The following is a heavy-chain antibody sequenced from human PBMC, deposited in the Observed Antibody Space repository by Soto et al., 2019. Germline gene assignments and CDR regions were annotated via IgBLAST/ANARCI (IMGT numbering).Heavy chain of an antibody. V-gene: IGHV3-48*04. Sequence: PGGSLRLSCAASGFTFSSYSMSWVRQAPGKGLEWVSYISSSGSTIYYADSVKGRFTISRDNAKNSLYLQMNSLRAEDTAVYYCARTYYDILTGYYLHGDYWGQGTLVTVSS. J-gene: IGHJ4*02. CDR2: ISSSGSTI. D-gene: IGHD3-9*01. CDR3: ARTYYDILTGYYLHGDY. CDR1: GFTFSSYS.